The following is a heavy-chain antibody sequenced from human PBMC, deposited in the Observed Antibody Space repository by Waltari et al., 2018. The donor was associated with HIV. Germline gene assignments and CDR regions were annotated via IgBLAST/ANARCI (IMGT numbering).Heavy chain of an antibody. Sequence: QLQLQESGPGLVKPSETLSLTCTVSGGSIRSSSYYWGWIRQPPGKGLEWIGSIYYSGSTYYNPSLKSRVTISVDTSKNQFSLKLSSVTAADTAVYYCARWERQQQLATDVWGQGTTVTVSS. CDR2: IYYSGST. J-gene: IGHJ6*02. V-gene: IGHV4-39*07. D-gene: IGHD6-13*01. CDR1: GGSIRSSSYY. CDR3: ARWERQQQLATDV.